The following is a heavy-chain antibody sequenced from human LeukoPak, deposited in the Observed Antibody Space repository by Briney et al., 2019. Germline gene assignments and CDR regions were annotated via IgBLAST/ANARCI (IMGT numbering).Heavy chain of an antibody. D-gene: IGHD6-13*01. V-gene: IGHV4-39*01. CDR3: AEYSSNWYWAFDI. CDR2: IYYSGST. CDR1: GGSISSSSYY. J-gene: IGHJ3*02. Sequence: SETLSLTCRVSGGSISSSSYYWGWIRQPPGKGLEWIGSIYYSGSTYYNPSLKSRVTISVDTSKSQFSLKLSSVTAADTAVYYGAEYSSNWYWAFDIWGQGTMVTVSP.